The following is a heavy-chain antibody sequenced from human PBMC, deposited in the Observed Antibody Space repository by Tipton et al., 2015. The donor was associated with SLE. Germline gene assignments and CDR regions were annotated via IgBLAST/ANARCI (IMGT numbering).Heavy chain of an antibody. CDR3: LFGRDAFDI. Sequence: TLSLTCGVYGGSLRDCNWSWIRQSPGKGLEWIGDINHSGSTKDNPSLKSRVTMSVDTSKNQFSLTLSSVTAADTAVYYCLFGRDAFDIWGQGTMVTVSS. CDR2: INHSGST. CDR1: GGSLRDCN. D-gene: IGHD3-10*01. J-gene: IGHJ3*02. V-gene: IGHV4-34*03.